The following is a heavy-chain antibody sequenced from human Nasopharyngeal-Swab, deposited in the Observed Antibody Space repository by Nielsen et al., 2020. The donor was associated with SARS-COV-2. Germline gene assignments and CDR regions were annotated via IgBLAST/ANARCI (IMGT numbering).Heavy chain of an antibody. J-gene: IGHJ4*02. CDR1: GFTFSSYG. D-gene: IGHD5-12*01. Sequence: GESLKISCAASGFTFSSYGMHWVRQAPGKGLEWVAVIWYDGSNKYYADSVKGRFTISRDNSKNTLYLQMNSLRAEDTAVYYYARGYSGYDQWGIDYWGQGTLVTVSS. V-gene: IGHV3-33*01. CDR3: ARGYSGYDQWGIDY. CDR2: IWYDGSNK.